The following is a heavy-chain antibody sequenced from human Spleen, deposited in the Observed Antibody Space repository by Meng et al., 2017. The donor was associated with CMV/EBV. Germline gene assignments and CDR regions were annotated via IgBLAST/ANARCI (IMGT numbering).Heavy chain of an antibody. Sequence: SETLSLTCTVSGGSVSSGSYTWSWIRQPPGKGLELIGYSYYSGSINYSPSLKSRVTISVDRSKNQFSLKLNSMTAADTAVYYCAGGEYCSSASCYSVFVYWGQGTLVTVSS. V-gene: IGHV4-61*01. CDR3: AGGEYCSSASCYSVFVY. CDR2: SYYSGSI. D-gene: IGHD2-2*01. J-gene: IGHJ4*02. CDR1: GGSVSSGSYT.